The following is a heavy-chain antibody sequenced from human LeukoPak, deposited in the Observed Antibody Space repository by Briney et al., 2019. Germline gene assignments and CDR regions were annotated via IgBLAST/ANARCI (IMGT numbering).Heavy chain of an antibody. D-gene: IGHD6-6*01. CDR1: GFTFSSYA. CDR3: ARDLSSSHTFDY. CDR2: ISYDGSNK. V-gene: IGHV3-30*01. Sequence: GGSLRLSCAASGFTFSSYAMHWVRQAPGKGLEWVAVISYDGSNKYYADSVKGRFTISRDNSKNTLYLQMNSLRAGDTAVYYCARDLSSSHTFDYWGQGTLVTVSS. J-gene: IGHJ4*02.